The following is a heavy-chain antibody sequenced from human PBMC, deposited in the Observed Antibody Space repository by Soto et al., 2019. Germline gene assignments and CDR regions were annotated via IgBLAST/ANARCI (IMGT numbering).Heavy chain of an antibody. Sequence: ASVKVSCKASGYTFTSYAMHWVRQAPGQRLEWMGWINAGNGNTKYSQKFQGRVTITRDASTSTAYMELTSLRSEDTAVYYCARVVMTTVPASYYYGMDVCGQGTTVTVS. CDR2: INAGNGNT. V-gene: IGHV1-3*01. J-gene: IGHJ6*02. CDR1: GYTFTSYA. CDR3: ARVVMTTVPASYYYGMDV. D-gene: IGHD4-4*01.